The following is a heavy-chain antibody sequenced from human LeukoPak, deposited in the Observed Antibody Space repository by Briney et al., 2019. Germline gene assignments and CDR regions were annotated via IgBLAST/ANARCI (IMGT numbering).Heavy chain of an antibody. CDR3: ARHKPTGSYPLEV. J-gene: IGHJ4*02. D-gene: IGHD3-10*01. Sequence: PSETLSLTCSVSGGSISSSTYYWGWIRQPPGKGLEWIGSIYYSGSTYYNPSLKSRVTISVDTSTSQLSLKLSSVTAADTAVYYCARHKPTGSYPLEVWGQGTLVTVSS. V-gene: IGHV4-39*01. CDR1: GGSISSSTYY. CDR2: IYYSGST.